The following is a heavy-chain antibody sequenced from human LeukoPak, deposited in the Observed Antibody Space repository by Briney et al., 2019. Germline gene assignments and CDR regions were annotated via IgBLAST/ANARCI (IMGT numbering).Heavy chain of an antibody. CDR2: IDDIGST. CDR3: ASEGGYTTQYFDY. Sequence: PSETLSLTCTVSGGSISSSCYYWGWIRQPPWKGLEWIGRIDDIGSTYYNPSLKSRVTISVDTSKNQFSLKLSSVTAADTAVYYCASEGGYTTQYFDYWGQGTLVTVSS. CDR1: GGSISSSCYY. D-gene: IGHD6-25*01. J-gene: IGHJ4*02. V-gene: IGHV4-39*01.